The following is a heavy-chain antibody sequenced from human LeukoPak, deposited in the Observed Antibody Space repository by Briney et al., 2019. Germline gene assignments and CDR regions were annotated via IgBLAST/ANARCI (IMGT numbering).Heavy chain of an antibody. J-gene: IGHJ6*03. Sequence: SETLSLTCIVSGGSISSSSYYWGWIRQPPGKGLEWIGTIYYSGSTYYNPSLKSRVTISVDTSKNQFSLKMSSVTAADTAVYYCARLKDYYYNYMDVWGKGTTVTISS. V-gene: IGHV4-39*01. CDR1: GGSISSSSYY. CDR2: IYYSGST. CDR3: ARLKDYYYNYMDV.